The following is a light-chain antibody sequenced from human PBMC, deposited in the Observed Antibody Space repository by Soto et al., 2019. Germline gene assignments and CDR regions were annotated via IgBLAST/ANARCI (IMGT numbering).Light chain of an antibody. V-gene: IGKV3-11*01. CDR1: QSVSSY. Sequence: EIVLTQSPATLSLSPGERATLSCRASQSVSSYLAWYQQKPGQAPRLLIYDASNRATGIPARFSGSGSGTAFTLTISSLEPEDFAVYYCQQRSNWHPYTFGKGTKLEIK. CDR2: DAS. CDR3: QQRSNWHPYT. J-gene: IGKJ2*01.